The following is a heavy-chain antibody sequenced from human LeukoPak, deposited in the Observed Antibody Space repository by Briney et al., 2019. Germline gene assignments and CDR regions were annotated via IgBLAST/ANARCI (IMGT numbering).Heavy chain of an antibody. CDR2: ISGSGGST. V-gene: IGHV3-23*01. D-gene: IGHD6-6*01. J-gene: IGHJ4*02. Sequence: GGSLRLSCSASGFTFSSYAMSWVRQAPGKGLEWVSAISGSGGSTYYADSVKGRFTISRDNSKNTLYLQMNSLRAEDTAVYYCAKFDGIAARIGYFDYWGQGTLVTVSS. CDR3: AKFDGIAARIGYFDY. CDR1: GFTFSSYA.